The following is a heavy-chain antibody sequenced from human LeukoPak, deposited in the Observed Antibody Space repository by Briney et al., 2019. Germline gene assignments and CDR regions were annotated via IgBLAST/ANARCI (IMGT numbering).Heavy chain of an antibody. CDR3: ARSEMADY. V-gene: IGHV1-2*02. Sequence: GASLKFSCKAFGYTLTGYYMHWVRKAPGQGLEWMGWINPDSGATNYAQRFQGRVTMTRDTSISTAYMELSRPRSDDTALYYCARSEMADYWGQGTLVTVSS. J-gene: IGHJ4*02. D-gene: IGHD1-14*01. CDR2: INPDSGAT. CDR1: GYTLTGYY.